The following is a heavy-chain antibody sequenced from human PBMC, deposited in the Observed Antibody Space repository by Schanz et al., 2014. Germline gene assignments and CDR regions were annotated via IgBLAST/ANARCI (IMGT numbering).Heavy chain of an antibody. D-gene: IGHD6-6*01. CDR2: INVGNGNM. CDR3: ARDQSPYTNSSDVRYFDY. Sequence: QVHLVQSGAEVHKPGASLKISCKASGYTFTNFFLHWVRQAPGQGLEWMGWINVGNGNMKYSQKFQGRVTITRDTSASTAYMELTSLRSEDTAVYYCARDQSPYTNSSDVRYFDYWGQGTLVTVSS. CDR1: GYTFTNFF. J-gene: IGHJ4*02. V-gene: IGHV1-3*01.